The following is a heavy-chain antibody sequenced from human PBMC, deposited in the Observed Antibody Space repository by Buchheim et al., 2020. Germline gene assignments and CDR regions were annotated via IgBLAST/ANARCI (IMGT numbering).Heavy chain of an antibody. V-gene: IGHV4-31*03. Sequence: QVQLQESGPGLVKPSQTLSLTCTVSGGSISSRGYYWNWIRQHPGKGLEWIGYIYFSGTTSYTPSLKSRVSISLATSKNQFSLKLSSVTAADTALYYCARSDCSGGSCYRVDHWGQGNL. CDR3: ARSDCSGGSCYRVDH. CDR2: IYFSGTT. J-gene: IGHJ4*02. CDR1: GGSISSRGYY. D-gene: IGHD2-15*01.